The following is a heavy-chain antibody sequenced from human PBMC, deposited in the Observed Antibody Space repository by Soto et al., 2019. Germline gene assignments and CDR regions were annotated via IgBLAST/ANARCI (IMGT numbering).Heavy chain of an antibody. Sequence: SETLSLTCTVSGGSISSGGYYWSWIRQHPGKGLEWIGYIYYSGSTYYNPSLKSRVTISVDTSKNQFSLKLSSVTAADTAVYYCARSMITFGGAMGYFDYWGQGTLVTVSS. CDR2: IYYSGST. CDR3: ARSMITFGGAMGYFDY. D-gene: IGHD3-16*01. CDR1: GGSISSGGYY. J-gene: IGHJ4*02. V-gene: IGHV4-31*03.